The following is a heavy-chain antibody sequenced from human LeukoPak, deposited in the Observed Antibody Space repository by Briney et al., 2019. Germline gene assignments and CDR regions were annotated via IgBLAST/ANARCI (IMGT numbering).Heavy chain of an antibody. V-gene: IGHV4-31*03. CDR1: RGPLCCGRCC. J-gene: IGHJ4*02. CDR2: IYDSGSA. D-gene: IGHD6-19*01. Sequence: SEALLLSFCIPRGPLCCGRCCSSWRRQPPGNGLERIGYIYDSGSAYYNPYLKRRVTISVDTSKNQFSLKLGSVTAADAAVYYCARHRAVAGEDFDYWGQGTLVTVSS. CDR3: ARHRAVAGEDFDY.